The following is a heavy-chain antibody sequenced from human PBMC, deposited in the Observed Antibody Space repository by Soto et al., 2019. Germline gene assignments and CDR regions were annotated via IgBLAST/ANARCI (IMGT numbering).Heavy chain of an antibody. J-gene: IGHJ4*02. CDR1: GFSLSTYHLG. Sequence: TTLKESGPTLVKPAKPLPLTGDFSGFSLSTYHLGFPGIRQPPGKALEGLALIYWDDDKRYSPSLKDRLAISKDTSSNQVVLTITNIDPGDSATYFCAHTGDYDLLTFDHWGPGTLVTVSS. D-gene: IGHD4-17*01. CDR2: IYWDDDK. V-gene: IGHV2-5*02. CDR3: AHTGDYDLLTFDH.